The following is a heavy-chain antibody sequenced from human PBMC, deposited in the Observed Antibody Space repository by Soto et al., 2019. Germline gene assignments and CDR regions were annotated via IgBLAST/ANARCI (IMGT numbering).Heavy chain of an antibody. CDR2: INPLDSDV. Sequence: LKISFKCVDYTFSSEWIGWVRQMPCKVMELICVINPLDSDVTYSPPFEVQFTISADTSINTAFLQWRSLKASDTAMYYCGRPYYNQHVWYPTYDSWGQGTRVAVSS. CDR1: DYTFSSEW. D-gene: IGHD3-10*01. CDR3: GRPYYNQHVWYPTYDS. V-gene: IGHV5-51*01. J-gene: IGHJ3*02.